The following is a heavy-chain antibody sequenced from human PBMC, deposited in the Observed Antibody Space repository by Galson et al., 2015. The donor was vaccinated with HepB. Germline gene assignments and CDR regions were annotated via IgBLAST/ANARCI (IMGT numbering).Heavy chain of an antibody. Sequence: LRLSCAASGFSFATYSMNWVRLAPGKGLEWISYISSSSTSIHYADSVKGRFTVSRDNAKNSLYLQMDGLRDEDTAVYYCARNGGRGRSGDYWGQGTLVTVSS. CDR3: ARNGGRGRSGDY. CDR2: ISSSSTSI. V-gene: IGHV3-48*02. J-gene: IGHJ4*02. D-gene: IGHD3-16*01. CDR1: GFSFATYS.